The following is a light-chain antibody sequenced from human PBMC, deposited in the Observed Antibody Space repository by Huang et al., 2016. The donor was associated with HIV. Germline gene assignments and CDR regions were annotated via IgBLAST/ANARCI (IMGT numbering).Light chain of an antibody. Sequence: IVMTQSPDTLSVSPGERATLTCRARQRVSSTLSWYQQKPGQSPRLLIYGASSRATGIPDRFSGSGSGTEFTLTISSLQSEDFAVYYCQQYYKLYTFGQGTKLEIK. J-gene: IGKJ2*01. CDR1: QRVSST. V-gene: IGKV3-15*01. CDR2: GAS. CDR3: QQYYKLYT.